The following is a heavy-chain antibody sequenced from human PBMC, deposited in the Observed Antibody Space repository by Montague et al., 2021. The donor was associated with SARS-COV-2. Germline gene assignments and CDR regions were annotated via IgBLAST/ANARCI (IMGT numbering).Heavy chain of an antibody. CDR3: ARHYSATLPAVY. J-gene: IGHJ4*02. CDR2: ISDSGST. V-gene: IGHV4-59*08. CDR1: GGSISSFY. Sequence: SETLSLPCTVSGGSISSFYWSWFRQPPGKGLVWIGYISDSGSTNYNPSLTSRVTMSVDTSKNQFSLKVNSVTAADTAVYYCARHYSATLPAVYWGQGTLVTVSS. D-gene: IGHD2-15*01.